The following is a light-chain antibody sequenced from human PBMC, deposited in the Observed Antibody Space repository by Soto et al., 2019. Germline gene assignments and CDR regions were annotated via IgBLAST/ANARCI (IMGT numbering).Light chain of an antibody. Sequence: DIQMTQSPSTLSASVGDRVTITCRASQTIDGALVWYQQKPGKAPTLLIYKASSLESGVPSRFSGSGFGTEFTLNISSLQPDDFATYYCQQHKSYPRTFGQGTKVETK. CDR2: KAS. CDR3: QQHKSYPRT. CDR1: QTIDGA. V-gene: IGKV1-5*03. J-gene: IGKJ1*01.